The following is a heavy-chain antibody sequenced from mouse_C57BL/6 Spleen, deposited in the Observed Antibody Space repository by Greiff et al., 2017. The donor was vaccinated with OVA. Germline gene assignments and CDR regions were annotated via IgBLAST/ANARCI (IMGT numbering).Heavy chain of an antibody. CDR3: AREDNYYGSSYGYYAMDY. CDR1: GFTFSSYA. J-gene: IGHJ4*01. D-gene: IGHD1-1*01. Sequence: EVKLVESGGGLVKPGGSLKLSCAASGFTFSSYAMSWVRPPPETRLEWVATISDGGSSPYYPDNVQGRFTLTRDNAQNNLYLQMSHLKSEDTAMYYCAREDNYYGSSYGYYAMDYWGQGTSGTVSS. CDR2: ISDGGSSP. V-gene: IGHV5-4*01.